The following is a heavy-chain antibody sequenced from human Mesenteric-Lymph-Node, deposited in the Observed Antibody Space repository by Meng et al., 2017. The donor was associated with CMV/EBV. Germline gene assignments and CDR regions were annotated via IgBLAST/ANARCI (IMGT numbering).Heavy chain of an antibody. D-gene: IGHD2-2*01. CDR3: VRDGHCITTSCYGNWFDP. CDR2: ISWNSGSI. V-gene: IGHV3-9*01. J-gene: IGHJ5*02. CDR1: GFTFDDYA. Sequence: SLKISCAASGFTFDDYAMHWVRQAPGKGLEWVSGISWNSGSIGYADSVKGRFTISRDNAKNSLYLQMNSLRADDTAVYYCVRDGHCITTSCYGNWFDPWGQGALVTVSS.